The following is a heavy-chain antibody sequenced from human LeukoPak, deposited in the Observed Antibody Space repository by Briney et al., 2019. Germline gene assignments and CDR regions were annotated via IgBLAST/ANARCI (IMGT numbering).Heavy chain of an antibody. V-gene: IGHV1-46*01. J-gene: IGHJ4*02. CDR3: ARSITMIVAPPEAFDY. CDR2: INPSGGST. CDR1: GYTFTSYY. Sequence: GASVKVSCKASGYTFTSYYMHWVRQAPGQGLEWMGIINPSGGSTSYAQKFQGRVTMTRDTSTSTVYMELSSLRSEDTAVYYCARSITMIVAPPEAFDYWGQGTLVTVSS. D-gene: IGHD3-22*01.